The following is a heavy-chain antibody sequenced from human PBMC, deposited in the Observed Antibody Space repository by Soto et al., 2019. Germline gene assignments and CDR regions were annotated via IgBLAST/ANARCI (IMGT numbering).Heavy chain of an antibody. CDR2: IIPILGIA. Sequence: QVQLVQSGAEVKKPGSSVKVSCKASGGTFSSYTISWVRQAPGQGLEWMGRIIPILGIATYAQKFQGRGTMTADKSTSTAYMELSSLRSEDTAVYYCAMEYCSSTSCYRDYWGQGTLVTVSS. CDR3: AMEYCSSTSCYRDY. V-gene: IGHV1-69*02. J-gene: IGHJ4*02. CDR1: GGTFSSYT. D-gene: IGHD2-2*02.